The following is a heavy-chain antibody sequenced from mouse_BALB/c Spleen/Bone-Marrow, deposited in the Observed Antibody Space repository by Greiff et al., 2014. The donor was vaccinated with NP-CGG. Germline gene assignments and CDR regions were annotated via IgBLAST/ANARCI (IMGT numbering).Heavy chain of an antibody. J-gene: IGHJ1*01. Sequence: LQQPGSELVRPGASVKLSCKASGYTFTSYWMHWVKQRHGQGLEWIGNIYPGSGSTNYDEKFKSKGTLTVDTSSSTAYMHLSSLTSEDSAVYYCTRGDGNYWYFDAWGAGTTVTVSS. CDR1: GYTFTSYW. V-gene: IGHV1S22*01. CDR2: IYPGSGST. D-gene: IGHD2-1*01. CDR3: TRGDGNYWYFDA.